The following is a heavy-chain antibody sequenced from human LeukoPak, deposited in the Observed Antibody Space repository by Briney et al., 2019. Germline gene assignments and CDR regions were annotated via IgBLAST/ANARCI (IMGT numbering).Heavy chain of an antibody. D-gene: IGHD2-21*02. Sequence: WASVKVSCKVSGYTLTELSMHWVRQAPGKGLEWMGGFDPEDGETIYAQKYQGRVTMTEDTSTDTAYMELSSLRSEDTAVYYCAATNFRVVVTAQGQYYFDYWGQGTLVTVSS. J-gene: IGHJ4*02. CDR1: GYTLTELS. CDR3: AATNFRVVVTAQGQYYFDY. V-gene: IGHV1-24*01. CDR2: FDPEDGET.